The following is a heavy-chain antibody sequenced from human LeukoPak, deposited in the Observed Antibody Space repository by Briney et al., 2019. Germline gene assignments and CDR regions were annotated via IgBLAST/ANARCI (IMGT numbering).Heavy chain of an antibody. D-gene: IGHD6-13*01. CDR3: VRSGGIAAWGLYFDY. CDR2: IYYSGST. CDR1: GGSISSSSYY. J-gene: IGHJ4*02. V-gene: IGHV4-39*07. Sequence: PSETLSLTCTVSGGSISSSSYYWGWIRQPPGKGLEWIGSIYYSGSTYYNPSLKSRVTISVDTSKNQFSLKLTSVTAADTAVYYCVRSGGIAAWGLYFDYWGQGTLVTVSS.